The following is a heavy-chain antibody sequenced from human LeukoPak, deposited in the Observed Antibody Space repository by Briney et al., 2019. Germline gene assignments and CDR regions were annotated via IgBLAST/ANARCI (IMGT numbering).Heavy chain of an antibody. CDR1: GGSFSGYY. CDR2: INHSGST. CDR3: ARTKRMVRGYYYYMDV. Sequence: SETLSLTCAVYGGSFSGYYWSWIRQPPGKGLEWIGEINHSGSTNYNPSLKSRVTISVDTSKNQFSLKLSSVTAADTAVYYCARTKRMVRGYYYYMDVWGKGTTVTISS. V-gene: IGHV4-34*01. J-gene: IGHJ6*03. D-gene: IGHD3-10*01.